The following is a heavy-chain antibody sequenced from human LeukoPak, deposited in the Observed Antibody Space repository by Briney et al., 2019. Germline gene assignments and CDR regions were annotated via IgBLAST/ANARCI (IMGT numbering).Heavy chain of an antibody. CDR1: GFTFSSYA. CDR3: AKGGDYVWGSSPFDY. V-gene: IGHV3-23*01. Sequence: RGSLRLSCAASGFTFSSYAMSWVRQAPGKGLEWVSAISGSGGSTYYADSVKGRFTISRDNSKNTLYLQMNSLRAEDTAVYYCAKGGDYVWGSSPFDYWGQGTLVTVSS. CDR2: ISGSGGST. J-gene: IGHJ4*02. D-gene: IGHD3-16*01.